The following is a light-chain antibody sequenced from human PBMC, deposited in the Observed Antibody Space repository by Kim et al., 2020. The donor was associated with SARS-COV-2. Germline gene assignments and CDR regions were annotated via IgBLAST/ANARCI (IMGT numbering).Light chain of an antibody. CDR2: DVS. CDR3: SSYTTSSAYVI. CDR1: SSDVGGYNY. V-gene: IGLV2-14*03. J-gene: IGLJ2*01. Sequence: QSITTSCTGSSSDVGGYNYVSGYQQQPGKAPKLLLFDVSNRPSGVSTRFSGSKSGNTASLTISGLQAEDEAFYHCSSYTTSSAYVIFGGGTQLTVL.